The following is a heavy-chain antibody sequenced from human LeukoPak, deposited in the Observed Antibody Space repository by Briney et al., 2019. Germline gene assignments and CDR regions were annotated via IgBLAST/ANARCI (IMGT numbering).Heavy chain of an antibody. Sequence: GGSLRLSCAASGFTFSSYSMSWVRQAPGRGLEWVSSISSSSSYIYYADSVKGRFTISRDNAKNSLYLQMNSLRAEDTAVYYCARTVVVVAATLFDYWGQGTLVTVSS. D-gene: IGHD2-15*01. V-gene: IGHV3-21*01. J-gene: IGHJ4*02. CDR1: GFTFSSYS. CDR2: ISSSSSYI. CDR3: ARTVVVVAATLFDY.